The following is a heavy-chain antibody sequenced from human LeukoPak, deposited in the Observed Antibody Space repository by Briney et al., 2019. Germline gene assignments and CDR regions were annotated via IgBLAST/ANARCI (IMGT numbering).Heavy chain of an antibody. V-gene: IGHV1-2*02. D-gene: IGHD2-21*02. CDR1: GYTFNAYY. CDR3: SRDPSIVVVTANFGY. Sequence: GASVKVSCKASGYTFNAYYIQWVRQAPGQALEWMGWIDPHSGDTNYAQKFQGRVTMTRDTSITTVYMELSRLRSDDTALYYCSRDPSIVVVTANFGYWGQGTLVTVSS. J-gene: IGHJ4*02. CDR2: IDPHSGDT.